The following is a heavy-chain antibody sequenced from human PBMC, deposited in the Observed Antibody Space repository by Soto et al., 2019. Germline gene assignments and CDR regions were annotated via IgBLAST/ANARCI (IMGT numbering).Heavy chain of an antibody. CDR1: GGSFSGYY. Sequence: SETLSLTCAVYGGSFSGYYWSWIRQPPGKGLEWIGEINHSGSTNYNPSLKSRVTISVDTSKNQFSLKLSSVTAADTAVYYCARRSSGYYVLYYYYGMDVWGQGTTVTVSS. J-gene: IGHJ6*02. CDR3: ARRSSGYYVLYYYYGMDV. D-gene: IGHD3-22*01. CDR2: INHSGST. V-gene: IGHV4-34*01.